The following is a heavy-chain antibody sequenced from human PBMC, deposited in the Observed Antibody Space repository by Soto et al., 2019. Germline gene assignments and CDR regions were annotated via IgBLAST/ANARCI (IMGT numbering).Heavy chain of an antibody. CDR1: GGTISGYY. CDR2: IYSSGST. V-gene: IGHV4-4*07. CDR3: ARGQRFSDWFDP. D-gene: IGHD3-3*01. Sequence: TSETLSLTCTVTGGTISGYYWTWIRRSAGGGLEWIGRIYSSGSTNYNPSLKSRVTISLDTSMNHFSLRLSSVTAADTAVYYCARGQRFSDWFDPWGQGTLVTLL. J-gene: IGHJ5*02.